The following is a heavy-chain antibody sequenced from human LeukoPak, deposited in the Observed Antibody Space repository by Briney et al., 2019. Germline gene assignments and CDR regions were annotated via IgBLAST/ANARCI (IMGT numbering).Heavy chain of an antibody. CDR2: IYHSGST. D-gene: IGHD2-2*01. V-gene: IGHV4-38-2*01. CDR1: GYSISSGYY. CDR3: ARYRSSTSCYGFDY. Sequence: SETLSLTCAVSGYSISSGYYWGWIRQPPGKGLEWIGSIYHSGSTYYNPSLKSRVTISVDTSKNQFSLKLSSVTAADTAVYYCARYRSSTSCYGFDYWGQGTLVTVSS. J-gene: IGHJ4*02.